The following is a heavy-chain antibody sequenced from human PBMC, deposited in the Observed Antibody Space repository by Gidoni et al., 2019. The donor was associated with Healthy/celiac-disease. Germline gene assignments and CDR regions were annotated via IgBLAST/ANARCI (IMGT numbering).Heavy chain of an antibody. CDR1: GGSISSSSYY. CDR3: ASHIVGPYGMDV. D-gene: IGHD1-26*01. J-gene: IGHJ6*02. V-gene: IGHV4-39*01. CDR2: IYYSGST. Sequence: QLQLQESGPGLVKPSETLSLTCTVSGGSISSSSYYWGWIRQPPGKGLEWIGSIYYSGSTYYNPSLKSRVTISVDTSKNQFSLKLSSVTAADTAVYYCASHIVGPYGMDVWGQGTTVTVSS.